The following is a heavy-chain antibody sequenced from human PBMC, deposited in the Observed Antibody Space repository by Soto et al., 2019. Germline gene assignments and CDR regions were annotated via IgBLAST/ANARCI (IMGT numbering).Heavy chain of an antibody. CDR3: ARDAPLVGYCISTSCPKDYYYGMDV. CDR1: GGTFSSYG. Sequence: GASVKVSCKASGGTFSSYGISWVRQAPGQGLEWMGWISAYNGNTNYAQKLQGRVTMTTDTSTSTAYMELRSLRSDDTAVYYCARDAPLVGYCISTSCPKDYYYGMDVWGQGTTVTVSS. CDR2: ISAYNGNT. D-gene: IGHD2-2*01. V-gene: IGHV1-18*01. J-gene: IGHJ6*02.